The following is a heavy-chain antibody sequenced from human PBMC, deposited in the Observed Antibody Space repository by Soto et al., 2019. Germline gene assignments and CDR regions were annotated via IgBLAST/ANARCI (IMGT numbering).Heavy chain of an antibody. CDR3: AKDPATIAVAGTFDY. J-gene: IGHJ4*02. CDR1: GFTFSTYG. CDR2: VSGSGGST. V-gene: IGHV3-23*01. Sequence: EVQLLESGGGLVQPGGSLRLSCAASGFTFSTYGMSWVRQAPGKGLEWVSIVSGSGGSTYYADTVKGRFTISRDNSKNTLYLQMNSLRAEDTAVYYCAKDPATIAVAGTFDYWGQGPLVIVSS. D-gene: IGHD6-19*01.